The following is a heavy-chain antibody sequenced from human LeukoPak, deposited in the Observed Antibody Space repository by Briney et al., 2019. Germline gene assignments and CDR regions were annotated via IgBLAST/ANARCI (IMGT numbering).Heavy chain of an antibody. D-gene: IGHD6-6*01. Sequence: SETLSLTCAVSGGSFSGYYWSWIRQPPGKGLEWIGEINHSGSTNYNPSLKSRVTISVDTSKNQFSLKVSTVTAADTAVYYCAREAARPRYYGMDVWGQGTTVTVSS. CDR3: AREAARPRYYGMDV. J-gene: IGHJ6*02. V-gene: IGHV4-34*01. CDR1: GGSFSGYY. CDR2: INHSGST.